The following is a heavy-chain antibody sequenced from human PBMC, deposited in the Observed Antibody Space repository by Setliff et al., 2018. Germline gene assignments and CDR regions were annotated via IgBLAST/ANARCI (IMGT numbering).Heavy chain of an antibody. D-gene: IGHD2-2*01. CDR2: ISAYSGNT. CDR3: SRLVRYCTRTSCQRASGEDY. CDR1: GYTFSNYG. Sequence: ASVKVSCKASGYTFSNYGITWVRQAPGQGLEWMGWISAYSGNTKYALTLQGRVTMTTDPSTTTAYLELRSLTSDDTAVYYCSRLVRYCTRTSCQRASGEDYWGQGTLVTVSS. V-gene: IGHV1-18*04. J-gene: IGHJ4*02.